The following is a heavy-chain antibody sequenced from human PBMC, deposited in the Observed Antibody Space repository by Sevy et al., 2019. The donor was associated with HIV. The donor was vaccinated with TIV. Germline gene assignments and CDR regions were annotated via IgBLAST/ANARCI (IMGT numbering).Heavy chain of an antibody. J-gene: IGHJ6*02. D-gene: IGHD6-6*01. V-gene: IGHV1-8*01. CDR2: MNPNSGNT. CDR1: GYTFTSYD. CDR3: AREATDYSSSSGSESYYGMDV. Sequence: ASVKVSCKASGYTFTSYDINWVRQATGQGLEWMGWMNPNSGNTGYAQNFQGRVTISGNTSISTAYMELSSLRSDDTAIYYCAREATDYSSSSGSESYYGMDVWGQGTTVTVSS.